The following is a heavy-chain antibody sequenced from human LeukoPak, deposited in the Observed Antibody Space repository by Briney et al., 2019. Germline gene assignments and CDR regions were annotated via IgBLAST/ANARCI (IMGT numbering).Heavy chain of an antibody. Sequence: GRSLRLSCAASGFTFSSYAMHWVRQAPGKGLEGVAVISYDGSNKYYADSVKGRFTISRDNSKNTLYLQMNSLRAEDTAVYYCARVYYYYYGMDVWGQGTTVTVSS. CDR3: ARVYYYYYGMDV. CDR1: GFTFSSYA. CDR2: ISYDGSNK. V-gene: IGHV3-30-3*01. J-gene: IGHJ6*02.